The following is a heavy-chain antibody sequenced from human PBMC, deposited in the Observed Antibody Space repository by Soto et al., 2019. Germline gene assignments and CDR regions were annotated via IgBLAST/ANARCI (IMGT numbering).Heavy chain of an antibody. Sequence: PGGSLRLSCAASGFTFSSYAMSWVRQAPGKGLEWVSAISGSGGSTYYADSVKGRFTISRDNSKNTLYLQMNSLRAEDTAVYYCTTVFGEQQLVNWGQGTLVTVSS. CDR3: TTVFGEQQLVN. CDR1: GFTFSSYA. CDR2: ISGSGGST. V-gene: IGHV3-23*01. J-gene: IGHJ4*02. D-gene: IGHD6-13*01.